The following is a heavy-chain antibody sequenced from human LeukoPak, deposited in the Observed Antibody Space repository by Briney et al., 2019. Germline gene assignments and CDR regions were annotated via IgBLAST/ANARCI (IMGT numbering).Heavy chain of an antibody. J-gene: IGHJ4*02. V-gene: IGHV3-23*01. CDR1: GITLSNYG. CDR2: ISERGGST. CDR3: AKRGVVIRAVIIIGFHKEAYYFDY. Sequence: GGSLRLSCVVSGITLSNYGMSWVRQAPGKGLEWVSGISERGGSTNYADSVKGRFIISRDTSKNTVYLQMNSLRVEDTAVYFCAKRGVVIRAVIIIGFHKEAYYFDYWGQGILVTVSS. D-gene: IGHD3-10*01.